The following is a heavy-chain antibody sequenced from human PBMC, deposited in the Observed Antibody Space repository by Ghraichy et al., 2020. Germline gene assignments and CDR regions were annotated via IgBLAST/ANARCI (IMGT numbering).Heavy chain of an antibody. CDR1: GFTFSSYA. Sequence: GGSLRLSCAASGFTFSSYAMSWVRQAPGKGLEWVSAISGSGGSTYYADSVKGRFTISRDNSKNTLYLQMNSLRAEDTAVYYCAKDPHRQSIFGVVMSFPVDYWGQGTLVTVSS. J-gene: IGHJ4*02. CDR3: AKDPHRQSIFGVVMSFPVDY. CDR2: ISGSGGST. D-gene: IGHD3-3*01. V-gene: IGHV3-23*01.